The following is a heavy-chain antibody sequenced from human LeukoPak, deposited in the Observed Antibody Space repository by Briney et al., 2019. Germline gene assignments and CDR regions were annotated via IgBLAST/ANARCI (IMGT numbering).Heavy chain of an antibody. CDR3: ARDPQADYYFDL. J-gene: IGHJ2*01. CDR1: GFTFGDYA. D-gene: IGHD4-11*01. CDR2: IRSTSYGGTP. Sequence: PGGSLRLSCTASGFTFGDYALTWVRQAPGKGLEWVAYIRSTSYGGTPEHAASVKSRFTISRDDSKGVACLQMSSLKSEDTGLYYCARDPQADYYFDLWGRGTLVTVSS. V-gene: IGHV3-49*04.